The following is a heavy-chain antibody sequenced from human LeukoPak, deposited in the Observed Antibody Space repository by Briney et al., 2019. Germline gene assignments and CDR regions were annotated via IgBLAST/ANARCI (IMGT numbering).Heavy chain of an antibody. CDR3: ANTTTETPGWFDP. CDR1: GFTFSSYA. V-gene: IGHV3-23*01. CDR2: ISGRGVST. J-gene: IGHJ5*02. D-gene: IGHD4-11*01. Sequence: GGSLRLSCAASGFTFSSYAMSWVRQAPGKGLEWVSAISGRGVSTYYADSVKGRFTISRDNSKNTLYLQMNSLRAEDTAFYYCANTTTETPGWFDPWGQGTLVTASS.